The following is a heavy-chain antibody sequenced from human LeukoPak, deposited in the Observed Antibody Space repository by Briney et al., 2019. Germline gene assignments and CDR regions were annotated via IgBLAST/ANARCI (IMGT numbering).Heavy chain of an antibody. D-gene: IGHD2-8*01. CDR3: ANLAVYAISVSV. V-gene: IGHV3-30*02. CDR2: IRYDGSNK. Sequence: GGSLRLSCAASGFTFSSYGMHWVRQAPGKGLEWVAFIRYDGSNKYYADSVKGRFTISRDNSKNTLYLQMNSLRAEDTAVYYRANLAVYAISVSVWGQGTLVTVSS. J-gene: IGHJ4*02. CDR1: GFTFSSYG.